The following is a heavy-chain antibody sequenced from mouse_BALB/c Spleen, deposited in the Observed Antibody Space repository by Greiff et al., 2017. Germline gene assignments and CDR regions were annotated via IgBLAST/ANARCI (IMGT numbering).Heavy chain of an antibody. J-gene: IGHJ4*01. V-gene: IGHV5-12-1*01. CDR3: ARHDGYYNYYAMDY. CDR2: ISSGGGST. D-gene: IGHD2-3*01. CDR1: GFAFSSYD. Sequence: EVKLMESGGGLVKPGGSLKLSCAASGFAFSSYDMSWVRQTPEKRLEWVAYISSGGGSTYYPDTVKGRFTISRDNAKNTLYLQMSSLKSEDTVMYYCARHDGYYNYYAMDYWGQGTSVTVSS.